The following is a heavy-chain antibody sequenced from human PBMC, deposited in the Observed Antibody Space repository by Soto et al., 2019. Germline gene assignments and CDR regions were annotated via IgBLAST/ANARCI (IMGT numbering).Heavy chain of an antibody. CDR1: GYSISSGSY. J-gene: IGHJ5*02. CDR2: IYHGRST. CDR3: ARVGTWVPYYYDSSTYTFENWFDP. V-gene: IGHV4-38-2*01. Sequence: SSETLSLTCAASGYSISSGSYWGLLRQPAGKGVGWVGIIYHGRSTYYNPSLNSRVTLSIDITNNHLSLIMNSMTAADTAVYYCARVGTWVPYYYDSSTYTFENWFDPWGQGTLVTVSS. D-gene: IGHD3-22*01.